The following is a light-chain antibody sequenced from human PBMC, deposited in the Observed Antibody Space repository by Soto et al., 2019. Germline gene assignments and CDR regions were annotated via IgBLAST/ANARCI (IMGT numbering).Light chain of an antibody. CDR3: LQDYNYPRT. CDR2: GAS. CDR1: QEIRND. J-gene: IGKJ2*01. Sequence: AIQMTQSPSSLSASVGDRVTITCRASQEIRNDLGWYQQKAGKAPKLLIYGASTLQSGVPSRFSGRGSGTDFTLTISSLQPEDFATYYCLQDYNYPRTFGQGTKLEIK. V-gene: IGKV1-6*01.